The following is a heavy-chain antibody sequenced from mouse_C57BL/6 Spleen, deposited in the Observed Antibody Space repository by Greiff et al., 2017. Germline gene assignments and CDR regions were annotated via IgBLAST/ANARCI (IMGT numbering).Heavy chain of an antibody. CDR2: ISSGSSTI. CDR3: ARRPTNYAMDY. J-gene: IGHJ4*01. Sequence: EVQVVESGGGLVKPGGSLKLSCAASGFTFSDSGMHWVRQATEKGLEWVSYISSGSSTIYYADIVKGRFTISRDNDKNALFLQITSLRYEYTAMYYGARRPTNYAMDYWGQGTSDPDSS. CDR1: GFTFSDSG. V-gene: IGHV5-17*01.